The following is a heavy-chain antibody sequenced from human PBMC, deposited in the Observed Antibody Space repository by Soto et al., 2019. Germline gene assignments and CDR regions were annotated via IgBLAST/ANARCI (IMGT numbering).Heavy chain of an antibody. CDR3: AKEAVGMATVYYYYYYGMDV. Sequence: PGGSLRLSCAASGFTFSSYGMHWVRQAPGKGLEWVAVISYDGSNKYYADSVKGRFTISRDNSKNTLYLQMNSLRAEDTAVYYCAKEAVGMATVYYYYYYGMDVWGQGTTVTVSS. CDR1: GFTFSSYG. D-gene: IGHD5-12*01. J-gene: IGHJ6*02. V-gene: IGHV3-30*18. CDR2: ISYDGSNK.